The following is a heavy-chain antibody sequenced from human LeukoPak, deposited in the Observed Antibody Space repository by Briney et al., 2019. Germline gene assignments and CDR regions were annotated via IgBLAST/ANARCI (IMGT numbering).Heavy chain of an antibody. D-gene: IGHD5-24*01. Sequence: GESLKISCKGSGYSFTSYWIGWVRQMPGKGLEWMGIIYPGDSDTRYSPSFQGQVTISADKSISTAYLQWSSLKASDTAMYYCARRARDGYSNYYFDYWGQGTLVTVSS. CDR2: IYPGDSDT. CDR3: ARRARDGYSNYYFDY. J-gene: IGHJ4*02. V-gene: IGHV5-51*01. CDR1: GYSFTSYW.